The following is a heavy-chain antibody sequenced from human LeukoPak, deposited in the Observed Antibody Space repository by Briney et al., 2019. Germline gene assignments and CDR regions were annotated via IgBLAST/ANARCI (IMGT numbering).Heavy chain of an antibody. CDR2: ISGSGGST. D-gene: IGHD3-10*01. CDR3: AKSMVRGVISLGY. V-gene: IGHV3-23*01. CDR1: GFTFSSYA. Sequence: RGSLRLSCAASGFTFSSYAMSWVRQAPGKGLEWVSAISGSGGSTYYADSVKGRFTISRDNSKNTLYLQMNSLRAEDTAVYYCAKSMVRGVISLGYWGQGTLVTVSS. J-gene: IGHJ4*02.